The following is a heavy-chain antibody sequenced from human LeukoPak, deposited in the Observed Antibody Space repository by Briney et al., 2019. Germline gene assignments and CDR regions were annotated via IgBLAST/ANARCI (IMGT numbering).Heavy chain of an antibody. Sequence: GGSLRLSCAASGFTVTSCGIHWVRQAPGKGLEWVSLLWHDGSLQYYADSVEGRFTVSRDTSKNTVYLQMDNLRAEDTAVYYCAKGTYGRSGDHRTYFDTWGQGTLVIVSS. V-gene: IGHV3-33*06. CDR1: GFTVTSCG. D-gene: IGHD3-22*01. J-gene: IGHJ4*02. CDR2: LWHDGSLQ. CDR3: AKGTYGRSGDHRTYFDT.